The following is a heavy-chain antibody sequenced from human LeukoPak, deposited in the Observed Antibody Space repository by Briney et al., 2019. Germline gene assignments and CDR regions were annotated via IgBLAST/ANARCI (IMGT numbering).Heavy chain of an antibody. Sequence: GGSLRLSCAASGFTVSSNYMNWVRQAPGKGLEWVAVISYDGSNKYYADSVKGRFTISRDNSKNTLYLQMNSLRAEDTAVYYCARDLPGVVVPAAPDYWGQGTLVTVPS. CDR3: ARDLPGVVVPAAPDY. CDR1: GFTVSSNY. V-gene: IGHV3-30*03. D-gene: IGHD2-2*01. J-gene: IGHJ4*02. CDR2: ISYDGSNK.